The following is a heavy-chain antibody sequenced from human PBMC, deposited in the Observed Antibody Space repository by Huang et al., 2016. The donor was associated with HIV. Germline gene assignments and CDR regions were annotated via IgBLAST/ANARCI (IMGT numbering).Heavy chain of an antibody. V-gene: IGHV4-39*01. CDR1: GGSISSSSYY. D-gene: IGHD6-13*01. CDR2: IYTSGTP. J-gene: IGHJ5*02. Sequence: QLQLQESGPGLVKPSETLSLTCTVSGGSISSSSYYWGWFRQPPGKGLEWIGSIYTSGTPYYNPSLKSRVTTSVDTSRTQFSLKLSSVTAADTAVYYCAAHGRIVGIPAAPLRFDPWGQGTLVTVSS. CDR3: AAHGRIVGIPAAPLRFDP.